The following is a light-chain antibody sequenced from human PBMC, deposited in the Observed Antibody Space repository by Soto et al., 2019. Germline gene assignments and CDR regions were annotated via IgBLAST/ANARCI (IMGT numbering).Light chain of an antibody. Sequence: EIVLTQSPGTLSLSPGERATLSCRASQSADSTYFAWYQQKPGQAPSLLIYASSTRAAGTPDRFSGSGSGTDLTLTLSRLEPEDFALYYCQQYGTSPPLYTFGQGTRLEIK. J-gene: IGKJ2*01. CDR2: ASS. CDR3: QQYGTSPPLYT. V-gene: IGKV3-20*01. CDR1: QSADSTY.